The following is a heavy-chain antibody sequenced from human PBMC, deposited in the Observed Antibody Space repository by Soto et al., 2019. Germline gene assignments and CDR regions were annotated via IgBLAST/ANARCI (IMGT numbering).Heavy chain of an antibody. CDR1: GGSISSSSYY. CDR2: IYYSGST. D-gene: IGHD2-2*03. CDR3: ARDSLDIVVVPAAMHHYYYYGMDV. V-gene: IGHV4-31*03. J-gene: IGHJ6*02. Sequence: SETLSLTCTVSGGSISSSSYYWGWIRQHPGKGLEWIGYIYYSGSTYYNPSLKSRVTISVDTSKNQFSLKLSSVTAADTAVYYCARDSLDIVVVPAAMHHYYYYGMDVWGQGTTVTVSS.